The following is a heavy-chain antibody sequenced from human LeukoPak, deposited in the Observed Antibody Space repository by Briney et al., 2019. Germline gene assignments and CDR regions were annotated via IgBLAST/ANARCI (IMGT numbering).Heavy chain of an antibody. D-gene: IGHD5-18*01. Sequence: GGSLRLSCAASGFTFSNAWMSWVRQAPGKGLEWVGRIKSKSDGGTRDYAAPVKGRFTISREDSKTTVYLQMNSLKTEDTAVYYCTRHRGYTYGYDYWGQGTLVTVSS. CDR2: IKSKSDGGTR. CDR3: TRHRGYTYGYDY. V-gene: IGHV3-15*01. CDR1: GFTFSNAW. J-gene: IGHJ4*02.